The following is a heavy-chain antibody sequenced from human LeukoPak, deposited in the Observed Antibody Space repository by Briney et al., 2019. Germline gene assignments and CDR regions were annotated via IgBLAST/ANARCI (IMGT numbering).Heavy chain of an antibody. CDR2: INHSGST. D-gene: IGHD6-19*01. V-gene: IGHV4-38-2*02. J-gene: IGHJ5*02. CDR3: ARRPAVVWFDP. CDR1: GYSISSGYY. Sequence: SETLSLTCTVSGYSISSGYYWGWIRQPPGKGLEWIGEINHSGSTNYNPSLKSRVTISVDTSKNQFSLKLSSVTAADTAVYYCARRPAVVWFDPWGQGTLVTVSS.